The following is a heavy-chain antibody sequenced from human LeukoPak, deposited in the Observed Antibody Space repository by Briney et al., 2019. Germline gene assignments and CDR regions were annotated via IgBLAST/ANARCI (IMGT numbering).Heavy chain of an antibody. CDR3: AKDPDYDILTGPPYYYYMDV. V-gene: IGHV3-66*02. J-gene: IGHJ6*03. D-gene: IGHD3-9*01. CDR2: IYSDTRT. CDR1: GFTVSSNY. Sequence: PGGSLRLSCAASGFTVSSNYMSWVRQAPGKGLEWVSEIYSDTRTYYADSVKGRFTISRDNSKNTLYLQMNSLRAEDTAVYYCAKDPDYDILTGPPYYYYMDVWGKGTTVTVSS.